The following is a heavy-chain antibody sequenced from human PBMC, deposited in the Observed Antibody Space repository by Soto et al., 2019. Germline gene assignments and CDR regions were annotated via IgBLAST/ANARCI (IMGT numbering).Heavy chain of an antibody. CDR1: GYTFTSYA. J-gene: IGHJ4*02. CDR3: ARDPPSRGYFAY. Sequence: ASVKVSCKASGYTFTSYAMHWVRQAPGQRLEWMGWINAGNGNTKYSQKFQGRVTITRDTSASTAYMELSSLRSEDTAVYYCARDPPSRGYFAYWGQGTLVTVSS. CDR2: INAGNGNT. D-gene: IGHD3-16*01. V-gene: IGHV1-3*01.